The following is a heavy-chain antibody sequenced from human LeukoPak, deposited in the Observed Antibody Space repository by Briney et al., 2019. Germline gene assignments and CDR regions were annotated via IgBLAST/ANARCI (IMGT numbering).Heavy chain of an antibody. J-gene: IGHJ4*02. CDR3: AKDARRSSGWYFFDR. CDR1: GFVFSSQD. CDR2: ISDGGSRT. V-gene: IGHV3-23*01. Sequence: GGSLRLSCAASGFVFSSQDMGWVRQAPGKGLEWVSAISDGGSRTYYADSVKGRFTISRDNSKNTLHLQMNSLRAEDTAVYYCAKDARRSSGWYFFDRWGQGTLVTVSS. D-gene: IGHD6-19*01.